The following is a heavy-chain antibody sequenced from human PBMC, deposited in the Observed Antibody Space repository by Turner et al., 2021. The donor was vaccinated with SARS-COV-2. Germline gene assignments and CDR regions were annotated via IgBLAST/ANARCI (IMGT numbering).Heavy chain of an antibody. V-gene: IGHV3-15*01. CDR2: IKSNNDGGTT. Sequence: EVQLVESGGGLVKPGGSLRLSCAASGFTFSNAWMNWVRQAPGKGLEWVCRIKSNNDGGTTDYAAPVKVKFTISRDDSKNTLYLQMNSLKTEDTAVYYCTTNRMTGNYYYYYGMDVWGQGTTVTVSS. J-gene: IGHJ6*02. CDR3: TTNRMTGNYYYYYGMDV. CDR1: GFTFSNAW.